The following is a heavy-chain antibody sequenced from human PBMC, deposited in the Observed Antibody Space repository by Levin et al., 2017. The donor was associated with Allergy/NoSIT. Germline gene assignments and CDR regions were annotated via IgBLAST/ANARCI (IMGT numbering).Heavy chain of an antibody. V-gene: IGHV3-21*01. D-gene: IGHD3-10*01. CDR2: ISSSSSYI. CDR3: ARDLDYYGSGSYYNYYGMDV. CDR1: GFTFSSYS. Sequence: ASVKVSCAASGFTFSSYSMNWVRQAPGKGLEWVSSISSSSSYIYYADSVKGRFTISRDNAKNSLYLQMNSLRAEDTAVYYCARDLDYYGSGSYYNYYGMDVWGQGTTVTVSS. J-gene: IGHJ6*02.